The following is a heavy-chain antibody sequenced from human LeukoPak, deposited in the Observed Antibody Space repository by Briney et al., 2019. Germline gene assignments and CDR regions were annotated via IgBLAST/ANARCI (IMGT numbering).Heavy chain of an antibody. V-gene: IGHV4-34*01. Sequence: SETLSLTCAVYGGSLSGYYWSWIRQPPGKGLEWIGDINYSGGTNYNPSLKSRLTISVDTLKNQFSLNVSPVTAADTAVYYCARGRLTLMFGDRQPQYHLDFWGQGTLVTVSS. CDR2: INYSGGT. D-gene: IGHD3-10*02. J-gene: IGHJ4*02. CDR3: ARGRLTLMFGDRQPQYHLDF. CDR1: GGSLSGYY.